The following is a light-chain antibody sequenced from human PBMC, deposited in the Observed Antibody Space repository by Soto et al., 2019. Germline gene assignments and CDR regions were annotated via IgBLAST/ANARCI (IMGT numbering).Light chain of an antibody. CDR2: DVS. J-gene: IGKJ1*01. V-gene: IGKV3-20*01. CDR3: QQYGISPT. CDR1: HSVSSNY. Sequence: EIVLTQSPGTLSLSPGERATLSCRSSHSVSSNYLAWYQQKPGQAPRLLIYDVSSRATGIPDRFSGSGSGTDFXLTXSRLEPVDFAVYYCQQYGISPTFGQGTKVEIK.